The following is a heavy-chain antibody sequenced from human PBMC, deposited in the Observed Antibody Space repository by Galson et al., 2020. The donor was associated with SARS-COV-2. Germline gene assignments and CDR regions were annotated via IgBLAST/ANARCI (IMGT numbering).Heavy chain of an antibody. CDR2: IRSKAYGGTT. J-gene: IGHJ4*02. Sequence: GGSLRLSCTASGFTFGDYAMSWFRQAPGKGLEWVGFIRSKAYGGTTEYAASVKGRFTISRDDSKSIAYLQMNSLKTEDTAVYYCTSQIPPRYDSSGYYTGYCFDYCGQGTLGTVSS. V-gene: IGHV3-49*03. D-gene: IGHD3-22*01. CDR3: TSQIPPRYDSSGYYTGYCFDY. CDR1: GFTFGDYA.